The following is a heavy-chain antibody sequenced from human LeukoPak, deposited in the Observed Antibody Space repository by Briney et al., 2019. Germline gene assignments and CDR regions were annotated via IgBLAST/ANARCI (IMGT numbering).Heavy chain of an antibody. Sequence: PGGSLRLSCAASGFTFDDHAMHWVRHAPGKGLEWVSGISWNSGSIGYADSVKGRFTTSRDNAKNSLYLQMNSLRAEDTALYYCAKVEGYGSGSSFDYWGQGTLVTVSS. D-gene: IGHD3-10*01. V-gene: IGHV3-9*01. CDR2: ISWNSGSI. CDR3: AKVEGYGSGSSFDY. J-gene: IGHJ4*02. CDR1: GFTFDDHA.